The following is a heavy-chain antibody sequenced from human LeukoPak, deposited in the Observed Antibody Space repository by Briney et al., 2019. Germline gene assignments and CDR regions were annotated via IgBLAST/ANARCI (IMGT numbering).Heavy chain of an antibody. D-gene: IGHD5-24*01. CDR2: FNPNTGAT. Sequence: ASVKVSCKASGYTFTGYYMHWVRQAPGQGLEWMGWFNPNTGATEYAQNFQGRVTMTRATSISTAYMELSRLSSDDTAVYYCARDGYTHFDYWGQGALVTVSS. CDR1: GYTFTGYY. V-gene: IGHV1-2*02. J-gene: IGHJ4*02. CDR3: ARDGYTHFDY.